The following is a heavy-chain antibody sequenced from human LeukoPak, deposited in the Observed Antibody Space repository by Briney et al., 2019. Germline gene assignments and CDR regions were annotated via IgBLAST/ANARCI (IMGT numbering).Heavy chain of an antibody. D-gene: IGHD5-18*01. Sequence: GGSLRLSCAASRFTFSSYDRHWVRQAPGKGLEYVSAISSNEGSKYYENSVKGRFTISRDNSKNTLYLQMGSLRAEDMAVYYCARDGGTAMVFRAFDIWGQGTMVTVSS. CDR3: ARDGGTAMVFRAFDI. CDR2: ISSNEGSK. CDR1: RFTFSSYD. J-gene: IGHJ3*02. V-gene: IGHV3-64*01.